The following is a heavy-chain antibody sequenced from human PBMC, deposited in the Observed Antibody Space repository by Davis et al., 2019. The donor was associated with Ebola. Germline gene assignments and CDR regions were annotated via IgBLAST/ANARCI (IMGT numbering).Heavy chain of an antibody. J-gene: IGHJ4*02. Sequence: PEGSLRLSCAASGFTFRNYAMHWVRQAPGKGLEWLANMDQDGNTKNYADSVKGRFTIYRDNAENSLYLQINSLRAEDMAVYYCARAGYRTGYDYWGQGTLVAVSS. CDR1: GFTFRNYA. CDR3: ARAGYRTGYDY. V-gene: IGHV3-7*01. CDR2: MDQDGNTK. D-gene: IGHD2-8*02.